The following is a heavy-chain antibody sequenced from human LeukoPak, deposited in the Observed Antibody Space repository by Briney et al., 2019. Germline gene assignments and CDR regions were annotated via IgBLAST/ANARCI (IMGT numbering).Heavy chain of an antibody. V-gene: IGHV4-34*01. Sequence: PSETLSLTCAVYGGSFSGYYWSWIRQPPGKGLEWIGEINHSGSTNYNPSLKSRVTISVDTSKNQFSLKLSSVTAADTAVYYCARPSGVAASGLDYWGQGTWSPSPQ. J-gene: IGHJ4*02. CDR3: ARPSGVAASGLDY. D-gene: IGHD6-13*01. CDR2: INHSGST. CDR1: GGSFSGYY.